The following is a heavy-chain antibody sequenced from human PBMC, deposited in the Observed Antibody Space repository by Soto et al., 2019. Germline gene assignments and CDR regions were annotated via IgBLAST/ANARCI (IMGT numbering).Heavy chain of an antibody. CDR1: GGTFSSYA. CDR3: ARDRIRGVVSTSYYYYGMDV. CDR2: IIPIFGTA. Sequence: PVKVSCKASGGTFSSYAISWVRQAPGQGLEWMGGIIPIFGTANYAQKFQGRVTITADESTSTAYMELSSLRSEDTAVYYCARDRIRGVVSTSYYYYGMDVWGQGTTVTVSS. J-gene: IGHJ6*02. V-gene: IGHV1-69*13. D-gene: IGHD3-22*01.